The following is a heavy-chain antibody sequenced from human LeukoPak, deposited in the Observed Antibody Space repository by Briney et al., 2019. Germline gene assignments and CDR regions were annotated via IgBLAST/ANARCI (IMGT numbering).Heavy chain of an antibody. D-gene: IGHD6-19*01. Sequence: GGSLRLSCVASGITFSSYSMNWVRQAPGKGLEWVPYISSFSGTINYADSVKGRFTISRDNAKNSLYLQMNSLRAEDTAVYYCARDPSSGWYEYYFDYWGQGTLVTVSS. CDR1: GITFSSYS. J-gene: IGHJ4*02. CDR3: ARDPSSGWYEYYFDY. CDR2: ISSFSGTI. V-gene: IGHV3-48*01.